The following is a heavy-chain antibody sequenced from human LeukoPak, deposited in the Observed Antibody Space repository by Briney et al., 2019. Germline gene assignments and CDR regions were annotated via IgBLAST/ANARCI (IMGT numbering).Heavy chain of an antibody. D-gene: IGHD2-2*01. V-gene: IGHV1-69*05. CDR1: GATFSSYA. Sequence: SVKVSCKASGATFSSYAISWVRQAPGQGLEWMGRIIPIFGTANYAQKFQGRVTITTDESTSTAYMELSSLRSEDTAVYYRLRYQLLLNWFDPWGQGTLVTVSS. CDR3: LRYQLLLNWFDP. J-gene: IGHJ5*02. CDR2: IIPIFGTA.